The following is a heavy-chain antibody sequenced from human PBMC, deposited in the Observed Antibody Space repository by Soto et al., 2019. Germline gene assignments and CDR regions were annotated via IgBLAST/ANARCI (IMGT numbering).Heavy chain of an antibody. D-gene: IGHD5-12*01. J-gene: IGHJ5*02. CDR2: ISYDGSNK. Sequence: QVLLVESGGGVVQPGGSLTLSCVGSGFTFNSHGMHWVRQAPGKGPEWVAVISYDGSNKYYEESVKVRFTVSRDDSRNTVYLQLNRLRAEDTALYYCAQDRTAILAEVSWLESWGQGTLVTVSA. CDR3: AQDRTAILAEVSWLES. V-gene: IGHV3-30*18. CDR1: GFTFNSHG.